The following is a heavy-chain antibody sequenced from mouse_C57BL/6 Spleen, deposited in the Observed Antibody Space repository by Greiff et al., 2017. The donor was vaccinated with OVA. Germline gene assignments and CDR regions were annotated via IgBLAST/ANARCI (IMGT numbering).Heavy chain of an antibody. V-gene: IGHV14-4*01. J-gene: IGHJ2*01. D-gene: IGHD4-1*01. CDR2: IDPENGDT. Sequence: EVQLQQSGAELVRPGASVKLSCTASGFNIKDDYMHWVKQRPEQGLEWIGWIDPENGDTEYASKFQGKATITADTSSNTAYLQLSSLTSEDTAVYYCTTRWDGDDYWGQGTTLTVSS. CDR1: GFNIKDDY. CDR3: TTRWDGDDY.